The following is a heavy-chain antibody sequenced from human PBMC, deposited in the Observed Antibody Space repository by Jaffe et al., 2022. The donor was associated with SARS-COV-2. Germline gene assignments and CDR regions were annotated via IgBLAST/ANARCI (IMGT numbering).Heavy chain of an antibody. CDR2: ISWNSGSI. V-gene: IGHV3-9*01. Sequence: EVQLVESGGGLVQPGRSLRLSCAASGFTFDDYAMHWVRQAPGKGLEWVSGISWNSGSIGYADSVKGRFTISRDNAKNSLYLQMNSLRAEDTALYYCAKEYYQFSYGMDVWGQGTTVTVSS. J-gene: IGHJ6*02. CDR3: AKEYYQFSYGMDV. CDR1: GFTFDDYA.